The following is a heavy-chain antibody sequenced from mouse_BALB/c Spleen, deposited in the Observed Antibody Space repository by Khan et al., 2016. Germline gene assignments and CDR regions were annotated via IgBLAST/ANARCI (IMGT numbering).Heavy chain of an antibody. CDR3: ARSDYPNAMDY. V-gene: IGHV3-2*02. CDR2: ISYSGST. D-gene: IGHD2-13*01. Sequence: QLEESGPGLVKPSQSLSLTCTVTGYSITSDYAWNWIRQFPGNKLEWMGYISYSGSTSYNPSLKSRISITRDTSKNQFFLQLNSVTTEDTATXYCARSDYPNAMDYWGQGTSVTVSS. J-gene: IGHJ4*01. CDR1: GYSITSDYA.